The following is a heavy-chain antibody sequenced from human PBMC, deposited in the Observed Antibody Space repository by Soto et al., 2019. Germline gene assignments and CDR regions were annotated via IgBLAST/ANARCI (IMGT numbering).Heavy chain of an antibody. D-gene: IGHD6-19*01. CDR3: AKDSELYSSGWTGDAFDI. J-gene: IGHJ3*02. CDR1: GFTFSSYA. CDR2: ISGSGGST. Sequence: EVQLLESGGGLVQPGGSLRLSCAASGFTFSSYAMSWVRQAPGKGLEWVSAISGSGGSTYYADSVKGRFTISRDNSKNTLYLQMNSLRAEDTAVYYCAKDSELYSSGWTGDAFDIWGQGTMVTVSS. V-gene: IGHV3-23*01.